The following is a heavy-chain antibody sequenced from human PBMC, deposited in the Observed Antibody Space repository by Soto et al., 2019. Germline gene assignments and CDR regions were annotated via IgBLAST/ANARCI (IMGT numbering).Heavy chain of an antibody. CDR3: AKGGRQWLVTSDFNY. Sequence: VQLVESGGGVVQPGRYLRFSCAASGLTFSDYAMHWVRQAPGKGLEWVAVVSHDGRNTHYADSVKGRFTISRDSSKNTVSLEMTSLRAEDTAVYYCAKGGRQWLVTSDFNYWGQGALVTVSS. CDR2: VSHDGRNT. J-gene: IGHJ4*02. D-gene: IGHD6-19*01. CDR1: GLTFSDYA. V-gene: IGHV3-30*18.